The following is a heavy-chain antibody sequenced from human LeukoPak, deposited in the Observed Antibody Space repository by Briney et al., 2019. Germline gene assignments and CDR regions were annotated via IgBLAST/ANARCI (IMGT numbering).Heavy chain of an antibody. V-gene: IGHV3-48*01. CDR2: ISSGGSTI. J-gene: IGHJ4*02. CDR1: AFTFSSYS. CDR3: ARLRGASSSWYYD. D-gene: IGHD6-13*01. Sequence: GGSLRLSCAASAFTFSSYSMNWVRQAPGKGLEWVSYISSGGSTIYYADSVKGRFTISRDNAKNSLYLQMNSLRAEDTAVYYCARLRGASSSWYYDWGQGTLVTASS.